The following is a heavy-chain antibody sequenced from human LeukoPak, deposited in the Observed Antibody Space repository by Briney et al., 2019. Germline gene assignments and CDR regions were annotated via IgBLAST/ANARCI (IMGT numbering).Heavy chain of an antibody. CDR1: GYTFTSYG. CDR3: AKDTPTYYMTTVTTFFDY. J-gene: IGHJ4*02. Sequence: ASVKVSCKASGYTFTSYGISWVRQAPGQGLEWMGWISAYNGNTNYAQKLQGRVTMTTDTSTSTAYMELRSLRSDDTAVYYCAKDTPTYYMTTVTTFFDYWGQGTLVTVSS. D-gene: IGHD4-17*01. CDR2: ISAYNGNT. V-gene: IGHV1-18*01.